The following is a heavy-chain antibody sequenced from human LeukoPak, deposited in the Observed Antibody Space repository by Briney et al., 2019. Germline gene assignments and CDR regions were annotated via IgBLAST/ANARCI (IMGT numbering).Heavy chain of an antibody. CDR2: IYYSGST. Sequence: SETLSLTCTVSGGSISSYYWSWIRQPPGKGLEWVGYIYYSGSTNYNPSLKSRVTISVDTSKNQFSLKLSSVTAADTAVYYCARVSNRGYGSGSLFDYWGQGTMVTVSS. CDR1: GGSISSYY. CDR3: ARVSNRGYGSGSLFDY. V-gene: IGHV4-59*01. J-gene: IGHJ4*02. D-gene: IGHD3-10*01.